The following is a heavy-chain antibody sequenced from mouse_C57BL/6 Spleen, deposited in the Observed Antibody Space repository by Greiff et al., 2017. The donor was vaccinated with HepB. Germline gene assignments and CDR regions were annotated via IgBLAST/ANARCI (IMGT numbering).Heavy chain of an antibody. Sequence: QVHVKQSGAELVRPGSSVKLSCKASGYTFTSYWMHWVKQRPIQGLEWIGNIDPSDSETHYNQKFKDKATLTVDKSSSTAYMQLSSLTSEDSAVYYCAREGVWPFAYWGQGTLVTVSA. V-gene: IGHV1-52*01. CDR3: AREGVWPFAY. J-gene: IGHJ3*01. CDR1: GYTFTSYW. CDR2: IDPSDSET. D-gene: IGHD2-10*02.